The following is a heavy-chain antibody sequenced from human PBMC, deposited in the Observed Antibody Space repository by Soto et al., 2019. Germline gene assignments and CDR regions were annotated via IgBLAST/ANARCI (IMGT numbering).Heavy chain of an antibody. Sequence: QVQLQESGPGLVKPSETLSLSCRVSGGSISSYSWSWIRQPPGQGLEWIAYIYYSGSTSYNPSLKSRVSISRDTSKNEVSLKLSDVTAADTAVYYCARTYDGSGPNGGGYGFDIWGQGTMVTVSS. CDR2: IYYSGST. V-gene: IGHV4-59*01. CDR1: GGSISSYS. J-gene: IGHJ3*02. CDR3: ARTYDGSGPNGGGYGFDI. D-gene: IGHD3-22*01.